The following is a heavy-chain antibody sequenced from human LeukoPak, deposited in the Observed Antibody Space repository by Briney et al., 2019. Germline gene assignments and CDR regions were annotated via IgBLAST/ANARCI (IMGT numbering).Heavy chain of an antibody. CDR2: INPNSGGT. Sequence: ASVKVSCTASGYTFTGYYMHWVRQAPGQGLEWMGWINPNSGGTNYAQKFQGRVTMTRDTSISTAYMELSRLRSDDTAVYYCARVPEGYSYDYYFDYWGQGTLVTVSS. D-gene: IGHD5-18*01. CDR1: GYTFTGYY. V-gene: IGHV1-2*02. J-gene: IGHJ4*02. CDR3: ARVPEGYSYDYYFDY.